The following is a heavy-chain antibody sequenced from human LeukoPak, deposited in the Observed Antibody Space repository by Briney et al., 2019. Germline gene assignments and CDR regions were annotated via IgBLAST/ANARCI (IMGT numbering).Heavy chain of an antibody. CDR3: ARGSIAAAGPDQYYYYYMDV. Sequence: SVKVSCKASGGTFSSYAISWVRQAPGQGLEWMGGIIPIFGTANYAQKFQGRVTITADKSTSTAYMELSSLRSEDTAVYYCARGSIAAAGPDQYYYYYMDVWGKGTTVTVSS. CDR1: GGTFSSYA. D-gene: IGHD6-13*01. J-gene: IGHJ6*03. V-gene: IGHV1-69*06. CDR2: IIPIFGTA.